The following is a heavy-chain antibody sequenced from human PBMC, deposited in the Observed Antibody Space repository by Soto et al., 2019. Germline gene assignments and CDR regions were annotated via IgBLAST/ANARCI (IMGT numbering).Heavy chain of an antibody. CDR3: TCRSGNYYDY. V-gene: IGHV3-23*01. CDR1: GFTLTSNG. Sequence: GGSLRLSCAAPGFTLTSNGMSWLRQDPGKGLQWVSGITGSDGVTFYADSVKGRFTLARDTSKSTLCLQMNSLRAEDTAVYYCTCRSGNYYDYGGQGTLVTVSS. D-gene: IGHD1-26*01. J-gene: IGHJ4*02. CDR2: ITGSDGVT.